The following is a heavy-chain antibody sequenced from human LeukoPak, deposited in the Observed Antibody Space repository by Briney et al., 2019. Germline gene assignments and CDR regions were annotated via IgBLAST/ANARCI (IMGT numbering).Heavy chain of an antibody. CDR2: ISAYNGNT. CDR1: GYTFTSYG. D-gene: IGHD2-2*01. J-gene: IGHJ6*02. Sequence: RASVKVSCKASGYTFTSYGISWVRQAPGQGLEWMRWISAYNGNTNYAQKLQGRVTMTTDTSTSTAYMELRSLRSDDTAVYYCARDAVYIVVVPAARFYGMGVWGQGTTVTVSS. CDR3: ARDAVYIVVVPAARFYGMGV. V-gene: IGHV1-18*01.